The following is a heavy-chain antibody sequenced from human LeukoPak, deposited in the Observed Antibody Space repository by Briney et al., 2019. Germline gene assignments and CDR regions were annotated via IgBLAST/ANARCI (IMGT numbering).Heavy chain of an antibody. V-gene: IGHV1-2*02. CDR2: INPNRGGT. Sequence: ASVKVSCRASGYNFTDYSIHWVRQAPGQGLEWMGWINPNRGGTNYAQKFQGRVTMTRDTSITTAYMELSRLRSGDAAVYYCAKADAAGDPDYWGQGTLVTVSS. CDR3: AKADAAGDPDY. J-gene: IGHJ4*02. D-gene: IGHD6-13*01. CDR1: GYNFTDYS.